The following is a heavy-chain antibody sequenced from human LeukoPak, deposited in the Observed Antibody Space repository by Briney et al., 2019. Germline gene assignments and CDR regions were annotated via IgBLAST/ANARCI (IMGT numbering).Heavy chain of an antibody. CDR3: ARAPMVAYCSSTSCYGRGNWFDP. CDR1: GGSFSGYY. D-gene: IGHD2-2*01. J-gene: IGHJ5*02. V-gene: IGHV4-34*01. Sequence: SETLSLTCAVYGGSFSGYYWSWIRQSPGKGLEWIGEINHSGSTNYNPSLKSRVTISVDTSKNQFSLKLSSVTAADTAVYYCARAPMVAYCSSTSCYGRGNWFDPWGQGTLVTVSS. CDR2: INHSGST.